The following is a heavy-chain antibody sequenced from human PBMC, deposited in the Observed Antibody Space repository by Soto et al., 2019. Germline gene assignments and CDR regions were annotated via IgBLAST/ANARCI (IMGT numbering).Heavy chain of an antibody. J-gene: IGHJ6*02. Sequence: SVKVSCKASGGTFSSYAISWVRQAPGQGLEWMGGIIPIFGTANYAQKFQGRVTITADESTSTAYMELSSLRSEDTAVYYCAMGDCSSTSCYVDYYYGMDVWGQGTTVTVSS. D-gene: IGHD2-2*01. CDR2: IIPIFGTA. CDR3: AMGDCSSTSCYVDYYYGMDV. CDR1: GGTFSSYA. V-gene: IGHV1-69*13.